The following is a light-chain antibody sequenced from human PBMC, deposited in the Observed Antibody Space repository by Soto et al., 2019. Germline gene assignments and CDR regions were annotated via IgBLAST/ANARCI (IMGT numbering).Light chain of an antibody. CDR1: LAIGDS. Sequence: DIQMTQSPSSLSASVVGIVTITCGASLAIGDSLSWFQQKPGNPPTLLIYGKVALQQGVTPRFSGSGSATDLTLTINRLQHEDFATYYCQQTYNLPRTFGQGTKADIK. CDR2: GKV. J-gene: IGKJ1*01. CDR3: QQTYNLPRT. V-gene: IGKV1-39*01.